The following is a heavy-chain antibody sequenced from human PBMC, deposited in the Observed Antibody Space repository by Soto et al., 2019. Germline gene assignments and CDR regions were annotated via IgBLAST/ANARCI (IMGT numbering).Heavy chain of an antibody. CDR2: VYYNENT. CDR3: ARRERYYGSPGWFDP. Sequence: QLQLQESGPGLVRPSEALSLTCTVSGGSIRSFAYYWGWIRQPPGKGLEWIGTVYYNENTYYNPSLKSRVTISVDTAKNQFSLNLRSVTAADTAIYFCARRERYYGSPGWFDPWGQGTLVTVSS. J-gene: IGHJ5*02. V-gene: IGHV4-39*01. D-gene: IGHD3-10*01. CDR1: GGSIRSFAYY.